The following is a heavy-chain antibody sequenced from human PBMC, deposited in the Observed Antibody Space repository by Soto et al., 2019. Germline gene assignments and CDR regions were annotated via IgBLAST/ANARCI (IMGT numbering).Heavy chain of an antibody. D-gene: IGHD2-8*01. CDR3: AKGFPRLQLDTNAWEN. Sequence: EVQLWDSGGGLVQPGGSLRLPCAASGFPFSSFAMCWLRQAPGKGLEWVSYISGNGVATSYADAVKGRFTTSRDNSKNVLYLQLNSLRDEDTAVYYCAKGFPRLQLDTNAWENWGQGTLVTVSS. CDR1: GFPFSSFA. J-gene: IGHJ4*02. V-gene: IGHV3-23*01. CDR2: ISGNGVAT.